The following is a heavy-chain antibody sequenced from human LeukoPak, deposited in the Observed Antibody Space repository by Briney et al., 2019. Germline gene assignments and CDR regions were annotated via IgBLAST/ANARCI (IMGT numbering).Heavy chain of an antibody. J-gene: IGHJ4*02. CDR2: INSDGSST. CDR3: ASLDY. Sequence: GGSLRLSCAASGFTFSIYWVHWVRQAPGKGLVWVSSINSDGSSTSYADFVKGRFTISRDNAKNTLYLQMNTLRAEDTAVYYCASLDYWGQGTPVTVSS. CDR1: GFTFSIYW. V-gene: IGHV3-74*01.